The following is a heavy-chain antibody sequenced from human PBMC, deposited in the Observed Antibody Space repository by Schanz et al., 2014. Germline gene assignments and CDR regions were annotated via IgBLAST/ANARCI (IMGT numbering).Heavy chain of an antibody. CDR1: GFTFSSYW. Sequence: QLVESGGGLVKPGGSLRLSCAASGFTFSSYWMHWVRQAPGKGLVWISRINSDGSSASYADSVKGRFTISRDNAKNTLYLQMNSVRAEDTAVYYCARDPGGTKTHGLWGQGTLVTVSS. V-gene: IGHV3-74*01. CDR2: INSDGSSA. CDR3: ARDPGGTKTHGL. D-gene: IGHD2-15*01. J-gene: IGHJ4*02.